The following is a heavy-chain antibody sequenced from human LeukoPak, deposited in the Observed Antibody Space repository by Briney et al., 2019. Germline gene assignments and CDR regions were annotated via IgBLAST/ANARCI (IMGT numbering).Heavy chain of an antibody. CDR1: GGSFSGYY. J-gene: IGHJ4*02. Sequence: SETLSFTCAVYGGSFSGYYWSWIRQPPGKGLEWIGEINHSGSTNYNPSLKSRVTISVDTSKNQFSLKLSSVTAADTAVYYCARGRIGIAARLFDYWGQGTLVTVSS. CDR3: ARGRIGIAARLFDY. CDR2: INHSGST. V-gene: IGHV4-34*01. D-gene: IGHD6-6*01.